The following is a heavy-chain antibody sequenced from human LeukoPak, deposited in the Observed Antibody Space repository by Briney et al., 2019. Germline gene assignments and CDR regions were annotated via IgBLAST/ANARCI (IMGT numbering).Heavy chain of an antibody. CDR2: ITGSGSIT. CDR3: AKMQGYFDY. J-gene: IGHJ4*02. V-gene: IGHV3-23*01. CDR1: GFTFSSQG. Sequence: QTGGSLRPSCAASGFTFSSQGMSWVRQAPGKGLEWVSAITGSGSITYYSDSVKGRFTISRDNSKNMVYLQLNSLRVEDTAVYYCAKMQGYFDYWGQGTLVTVSS.